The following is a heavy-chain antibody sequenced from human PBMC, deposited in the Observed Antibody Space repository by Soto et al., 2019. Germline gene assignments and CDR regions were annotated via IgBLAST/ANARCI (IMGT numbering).Heavy chain of an antibody. J-gene: IGHJ4*02. Sequence: QVQLQQWGAGLLKPSETLSLTCAVYGGSFSGYYWSWIRQPPGKGLEWIGEINHSGSTNYNPSLKSRVTISVDTSKNQCSLKLSSVTAADTAVYYCARVRGWYPLDYWGQGTLVTVSS. CDR3: ARVRGWYPLDY. CDR1: GGSFSGYY. D-gene: IGHD6-19*01. V-gene: IGHV4-34*01. CDR2: INHSGST.